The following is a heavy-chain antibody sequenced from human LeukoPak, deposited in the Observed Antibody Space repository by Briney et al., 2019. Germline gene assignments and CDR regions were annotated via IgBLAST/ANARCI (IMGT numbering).Heavy chain of an antibody. V-gene: IGHV3-30*18. CDR2: ISYDGSSK. D-gene: IGHD3-22*01. CDR3: AKPVYYYDSSGYYYVDAFDI. Sequence: GRSLRLPCAASGFTFSSYGMHWVRQAPGKGLEWVAVISYDGSSKYYADSVKGRFTISRDNSKNTLYLQMNSLRAEDTAVYYCAKPVYYYDSSGYYYVDAFDIWGQGTMVTVSS. J-gene: IGHJ3*02. CDR1: GFTFSSYG.